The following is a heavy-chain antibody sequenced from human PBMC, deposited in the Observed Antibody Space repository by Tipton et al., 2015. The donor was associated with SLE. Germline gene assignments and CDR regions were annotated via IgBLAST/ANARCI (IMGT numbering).Heavy chain of an antibody. CDR3: AKDGGLLWFGELYYSMDV. D-gene: IGHD3-10*01. J-gene: IGHJ6*02. V-gene: IGHV3-23*01. CDR2: ISGSGGST. Sequence: EASGFTFSSYGMSWVRQAPGKGLEWVSAISGSGGSTYYADSVKGRFTISRDNSKNTLYLQMNSLRAEDTAVYYCAKDGGLLWFGELYYSMDVWGQGTTVTVSS. CDR1: GFTFSSYG.